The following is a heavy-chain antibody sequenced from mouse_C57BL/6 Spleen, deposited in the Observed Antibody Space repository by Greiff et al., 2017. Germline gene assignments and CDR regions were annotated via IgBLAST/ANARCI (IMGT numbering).Heavy chain of an antibody. J-gene: IGHJ4*01. D-gene: IGHD1-1*01. CDR2: IYYSGTI. Sequence: EVQVVESGPGLVKPSQTVFLTCTVTGISITTGNYRWSWIRQFPGNKLEWIGYIYYSGTITYNPSLTSRTTITRDTPKNQFFLEMNSLTAEDTATYYCARGPSITTVPLAMDYWGQGTSVTVSS. CDR3: ARGPSITTVPLAMDY. V-gene: IGHV3-5*01. CDR1: GISITTGNYR.